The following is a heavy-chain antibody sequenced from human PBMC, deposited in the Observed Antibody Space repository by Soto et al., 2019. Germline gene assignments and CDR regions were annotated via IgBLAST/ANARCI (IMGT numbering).Heavy chain of an antibody. J-gene: IGHJ2*01. CDR1: GGSISSGGYY. D-gene: IGHD5-18*01. CDR2: IYYSGST. Sequence: QVQLQESGPGLVKPSQTLSLTCTVSGGSISSGGYYWSWIRQHPGKGLEWIGYIYYSGSTYYNPSLKSRVTISVDTYKNQFSLKLSSVTAADTAVYYCARLNVDTAMVSWYFDLWGRGTLVTVSS. CDR3: ARLNVDTAMVSWYFDL. V-gene: IGHV4-31*03.